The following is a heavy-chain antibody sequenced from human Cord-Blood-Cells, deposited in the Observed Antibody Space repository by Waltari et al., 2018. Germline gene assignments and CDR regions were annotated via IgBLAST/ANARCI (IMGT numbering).Heavy chain of an antibody. CDR1: DYTYTDYY. V-gene: IGHV1-69-2*01. D-gene: IGHD3-3*01. CDR3: ATDSPGSGYYDAFDI. Sequence: EVQLVQDGAEVKSAAATVKICSKRADYTYTDYYMRWVKQHAGKGLGWMGPVDPENVETIYAEKFQGRVTITADTSTDTAYMELSSLRSEDTAVYYCATDSPGSGYYDAFDIWGQGTMVTVSS. CDR2: VDPENVET. J-gene: IGHJ3*02.